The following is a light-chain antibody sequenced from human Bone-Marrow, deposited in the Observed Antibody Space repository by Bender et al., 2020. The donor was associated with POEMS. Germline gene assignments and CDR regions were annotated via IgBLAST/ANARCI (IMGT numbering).Light chain of an antibody. J-gene: IGLJ2*01. CDR1: SSDIGGYNY. CDR2: DDN. V-gene: IGLV2-14*03. CDR3: ISYTSSSALV. Sequence: QSALTQPASVSGSPGQSITISCTGTSSDIGGYNYVSWYQQHPGKAPKLMILDDNNRPAGVSNRFAGSTAGNAAFLTIAGLQADDEAYYCCISYTSSSALVFGGGTKLTVL.